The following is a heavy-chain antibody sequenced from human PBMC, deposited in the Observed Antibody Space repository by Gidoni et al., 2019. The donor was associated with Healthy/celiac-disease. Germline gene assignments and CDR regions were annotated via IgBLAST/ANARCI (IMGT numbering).Heavy chain of an antibody. CDR2: ITPIFGTA. V-gene: IGHV1-69*06. Sequence: QVQLAQSGSEVQKRGSSVRVSCKPSGGPFSSNDISWVRHTPGQRLVWMGGITPIFGTASYAQNFQGRLTITADISTSIVYMELRSLRPDDTAVYYCARVHDGSYFFYYWGQGTLVTVSS. CDR3: ARVHDGSYFFYY. D-gene: IGHD1-26*01. J-gene: IGHJ4*02. CDR1: GGPFSSND.